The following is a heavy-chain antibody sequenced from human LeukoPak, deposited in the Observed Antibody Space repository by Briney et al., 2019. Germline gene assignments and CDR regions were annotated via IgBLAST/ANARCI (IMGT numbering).Heavy chain of an antibody. D-gene: IGHD3-22*01. V-gene: IGHV4-59*01. CDR1: GGSISSYY. CDR2: IYYSGST. J-gene: IGHJ4*02. CDR3: ARGQTRVNY. Sequence: SETLSLTCTVSGGSISSYYWSWIRQPPGKGLEWIGYIYYSGSTNYKPSLKSRVTISVDTSKNQFSLKLSSVTAADTAVYYCARGQTRVNYWGQGTLVTVSS.